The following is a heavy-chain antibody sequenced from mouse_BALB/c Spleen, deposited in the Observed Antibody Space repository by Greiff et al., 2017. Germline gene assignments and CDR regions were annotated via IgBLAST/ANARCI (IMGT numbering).Heavy chain of an antibody. CDR3: ARHPFYDGYWYFDV. V-gene: IGHV5-12-1*01. CDR2: ISSGGGST. J-gene: IGHJ1*01. Sequence: EVHLVESGGGLVKPGGSLKLSCAASGFAFSSYDMSWVRQTPEKRLEWVAYISSGGGSTYYPDTVKGRFTISRDNAKNTLYLQMSSLKSEDTAMYYCARHPFYDGYWYFDVWGAGTTVTVSS. D-gene: IGHD2-3*01. CDR1: GFAFSSYD.